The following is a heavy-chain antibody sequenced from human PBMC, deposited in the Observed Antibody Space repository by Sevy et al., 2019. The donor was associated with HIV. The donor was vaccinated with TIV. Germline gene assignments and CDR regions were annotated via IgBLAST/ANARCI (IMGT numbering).Heavy chain of an antibody. J-gene: IGHJ6*02. CDR2: ISTTSTYV. CDR1: GFTFSSYT. CDR3: XXXXXEGYYAMDV. V-gene: IGHV3-21*01. Sequence: GESLKISCAASGFTFSSYTMNWVRQAPGKGLDWVSSISTTSTYVYYADSVKGRFTISRDNAKNSLYLQVNSLRAEDXAVXXXXXXXXEGYYAMDVWGQGTTVTVSS.